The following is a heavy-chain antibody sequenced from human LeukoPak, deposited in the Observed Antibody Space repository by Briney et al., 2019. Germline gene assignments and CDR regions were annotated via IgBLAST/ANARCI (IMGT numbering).Heavy chain of an antibody. Sequence: SETLSLTCTVSGVSINTYSWSWVRQPPGKGLEWIGYMSYTGSTSYNPSLKSQITISVDTSKNQFSLKLSSVTAADTAVYYCARVAYYDFWSGSHNWFDPWGQGTLVTVSS. CDR2: MSYTGST. V-gene: IGHV4-59*01. D-gene: IGHD3-3*01. J-gene: IGHJ5*02. CDR3: ARVAYYDFWSGSHNWFDP. CDR1: GVSINTYS.